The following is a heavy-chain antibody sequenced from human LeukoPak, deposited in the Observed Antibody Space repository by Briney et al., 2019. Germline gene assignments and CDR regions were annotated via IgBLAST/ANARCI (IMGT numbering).Heavy chain of an antibody. D-gene: IGHD5-24*01. Sequence: SQTLSLTCTVSSGSINSDGYYWSWIRQPAGKGLEWIGRVYSTGSANYSPSLESRDIISIDTSKNQFFLRLSSVTAADTAVYYCARVYRRDGYNYDGFDIWGQGTMVTVS. CDR1: SGSINSDGYY. CDR3: ARVYRRDGYNYDGFDI. CDR2: VYSTGSA. J-gene: IGHJ3*02. V-gene: IGHV4-61*02.